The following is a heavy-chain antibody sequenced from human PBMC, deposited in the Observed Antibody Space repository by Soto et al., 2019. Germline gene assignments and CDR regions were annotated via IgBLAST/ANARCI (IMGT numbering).Heavy chain of an antibody. Sequence: GGSLRLSCAASGFTFSSYGMHWVRQAPGKGLEWVAVISYDGSNKYYADSVKGRFTISRDNSKNTLYLQMNSLRAEDTAVYYCAKDRDYYDSSDFDYWGQGTLVTVSS. CDR3: AKDRDYYDSSDFDY. CDR2: ISYDGSNK. D-gene: IGHD3-22*01. CDR1: GFTFSSYG. V-gene: IGHV3-30*18. J-gene: IGHJ4*02.